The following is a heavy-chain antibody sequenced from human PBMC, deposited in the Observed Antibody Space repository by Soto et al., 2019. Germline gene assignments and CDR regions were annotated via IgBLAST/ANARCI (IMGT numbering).Heavy chain of an antibody. D-gene: IGHD3-22*01. Sequence: ASEALSLTCTVSGGSISRYYWSWVRQAPGKGLEWVGRIKSKTDGGTTDYAAPVKGRFTISRDDSKNTLYLQMNSLKTEDTAVYYCTTDDYYDSSGYTDYWGQGTLVTVSS. CDR2: IKSKTDGGTT. CDR1: GGSISRYY. V-gene: IGHV3-15*01. J-gene: IGHJ4*02. CDR3: TTDDYYDSSGYTDY.